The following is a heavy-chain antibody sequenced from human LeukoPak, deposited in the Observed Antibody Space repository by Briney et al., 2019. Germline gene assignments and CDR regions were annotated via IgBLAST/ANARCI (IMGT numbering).Heavy chain of an antibody. V-gene: IGHV5-51*01. CDR1: GYSFTPYW. D-gene: IGHD5-24*01. J-gene: IGHJ4*02. CDR2: IYPADSDT. CDR3: ARQDGRALYYFDY. Sequence: GESLKISCQGSGYSFTPYWIGWVRPMPGKGLEWMGIIYPADSDTRYSPSFQGQVTISVDKSISTAYLQWSSLKASDTAIYYCARQDGRALYYFDYWGQGTLVTVSS.